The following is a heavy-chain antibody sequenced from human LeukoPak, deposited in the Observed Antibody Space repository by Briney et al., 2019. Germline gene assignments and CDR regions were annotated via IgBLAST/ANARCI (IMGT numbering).Heavy chain of an antibody. J-gene: IGHJ6*02. Sequence: GGSLGLSCVASGFTVSSNFMSWARQAPGKGLEWVSVIKSGGTIYYADSVRGRFTISRDNSKNTLYLQMNSLRAEDTAVYYCASRDRGYYYGMDVWGQGTTVTVSS. CDR3: ASRDRGYYYGMDV. CDR2: IKSGGTI. CDR1: GFTVSSNF. D-gene: IGHD3-3*01. V-gene: IGHV3-66*01.